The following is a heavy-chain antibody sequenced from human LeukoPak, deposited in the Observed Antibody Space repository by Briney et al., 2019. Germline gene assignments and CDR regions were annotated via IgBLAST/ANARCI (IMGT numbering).Heavy chain of an antibody. D-gene: IGHD1-14*01. CDR2: IGPTGTDR. V-gene: IGHV3-21*01. CDR1: GFAFSSCG. CDR3: ATETIGRHYDY. Sequence: GGSLRLSCAASGFAFSSCGFNWVRQAPGKGQEWVSSIGPTGTDRYYADSVRGRFTISRDNAKNSMYLQMDSLRDEDTAVYYCATETIGRHYDYWGQGTLLTVSS. J-gene: IGHJ4*02.